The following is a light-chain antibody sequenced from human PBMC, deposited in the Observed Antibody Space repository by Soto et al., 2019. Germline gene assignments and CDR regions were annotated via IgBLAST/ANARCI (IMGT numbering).Light chain of an antibody. J-gene: IGKJ2*01. CDR2: GAS. V-gene: IGKV3-15*01. CDR1: QSVGSK. Sequence: ETVMTQSPATLSVSPGETATLPCRASQSVGSKLAWYQQKPGQAPRLLIYGASTRATDIPARFSGSGSGTEFTLTISSLQSEDFAVYYCQQYNNWPPYTFGQGTKLEIK. CDR3: QQYNNWPPYT.